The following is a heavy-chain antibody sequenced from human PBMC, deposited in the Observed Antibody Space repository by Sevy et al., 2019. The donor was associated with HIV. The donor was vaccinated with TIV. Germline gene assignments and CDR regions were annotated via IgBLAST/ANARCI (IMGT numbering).Heavy chain of an antibody. D-gene: IGHD3-10*01. CDR2: IKQDGSEK. J-gene: IGHJ5*02. V-gene: IGHV3-7*03. CDR1: GFTFSSYW. Sequence: GGSLRLSCAASGFTFSSYWMSWVRQAPGKGLERVANIKQDGSEKYYVDSVKGRFTISRDNAKNSLYLQMNSLRAEDTAVYYCARGGRGVIIYHWGQGTLVTVSS. CDR3: ARGGRGVIIYH.